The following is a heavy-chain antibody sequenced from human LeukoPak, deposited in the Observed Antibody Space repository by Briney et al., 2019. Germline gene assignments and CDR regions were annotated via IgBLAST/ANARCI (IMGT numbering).Heavy chain of an antibody. CDR3: ARGSRVTTRLDAFDI. CDR2: MNPNSGNT. V-gene: IGHV1-8*03. CDR1: GYTFTSYD. J-gene: IGHJ3*02. Sequence: ASVKVSCKASGYTFTSYDINWVRQATGQGLEWMGWMNPNSGNTGYAQKFQGRVTITRNTSISTAYMELSSLRSEDTAVYYCARGSRVTTRLDAFDIWGQGTMVTVSS. D-gene: IGHD4-17*01.